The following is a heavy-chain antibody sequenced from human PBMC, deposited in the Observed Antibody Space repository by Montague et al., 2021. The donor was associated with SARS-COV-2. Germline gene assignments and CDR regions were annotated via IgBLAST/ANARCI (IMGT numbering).Heavy chain of an antibody. J-gene: IGHJ4*02. CDR1: GGSISSSTYY. V-gene: IGHV4-39*01. CDR2: IYYSGST. D-gene: IGHD5-12*01. Sequence: SETLSLTCTVSGGSISSSTYYWGWIRQPPGKGLEWIGSIYYSGSTYYSPSLKSRVTISVDTSKNQFSLKLSSVTAADTAVYYCARHGWGWLRLLRPFDYWGQGTLVTVSP. CDR3: ARHGWGWLRLLRPFDY.